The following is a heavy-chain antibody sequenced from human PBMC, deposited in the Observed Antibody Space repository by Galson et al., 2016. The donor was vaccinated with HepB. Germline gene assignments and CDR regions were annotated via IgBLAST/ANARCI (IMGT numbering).Heavy chain of an antibody. CDR2: IYWDDNK. V-gene: IGHV2-5*02. D-gene: IGHD1-26*01. J-gene: IGHJ6*02. CDR3: AHSRVGATGDYYYGLAG. Sequence: PALVKPTQTLTLTCTFSGFSVSTSGVGVGWIRQSPGKALEWLALIYWDDNKRYSPSLKTRLSITKDTSKNQVVLTMTNMDPVDTATYYLAHSRVGATGDYYYGLAGWGQGTTVTVSS. CDR1: GFSVSTSGVG.